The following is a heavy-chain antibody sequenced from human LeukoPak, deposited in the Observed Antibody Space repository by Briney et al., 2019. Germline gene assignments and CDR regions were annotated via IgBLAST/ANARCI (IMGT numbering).Heavy chain of an antibody. J-gene: IGHJ4*02. CDR3: AKDPTHRSAQWLVGSYFDY. CDR2: LKSDGTNT. D-gene: IGHD6-19*01. V-gene: IGHV3-74*01. CDR1: GFTFSDYW. Sequence: GGSLRLSCAASGFTFSDYWMHWARQVPGKGLVWVSHLKSDGTNTAYADSVRGRFTISRDNAKNTLYLQMDSLRAEDTAVYYCAKDPTHRSAQWLVGSYFDYWGQGSLVTVSS.